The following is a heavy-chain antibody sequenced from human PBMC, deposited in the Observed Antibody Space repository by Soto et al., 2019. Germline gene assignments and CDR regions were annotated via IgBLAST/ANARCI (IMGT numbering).Heavy chain of an antibody. J-gene: IGHJ1*01. Sequence: VQLQGSGPGLVKPSQTLSLTCTVSGASVNTGEYYWRYIRQHPGKGLEWLGYIFYSVDTYYNPSLKSRATISRNTSRNQFSLTLPSVTDADTAVDYCVGTGTTDDFWGQGTLVTVS. CDR2: IFYSVDT. CDR1: GASVNTGEYY. CDR3: VGTGTTDDF. V-gene: IGHV4-30-4*01. D-gene: IGHD1-7*01.